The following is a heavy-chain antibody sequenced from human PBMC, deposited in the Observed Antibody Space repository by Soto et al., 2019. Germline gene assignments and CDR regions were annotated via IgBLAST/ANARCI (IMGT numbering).Heavy chain of an antibody. CDR3: ARRGGLELSYYYYYGMDV. Sequence: GASVKVSCKASGYTFTSYDINWVRQATGQGLEWMGWMNPNSGNTGYAQKFQGRVTMTRNTSISTAYMELSSLRSEDTAVYYCARRGGLELSYYYYYGMDVWGQGTTVTVSS. CDR2: MNPNSGNT. CDR1: GYTFTSYD. D-gene: IGHD1-7*01. V-gene: IGHV1-8*01. J-gene: IGHJ6*02.